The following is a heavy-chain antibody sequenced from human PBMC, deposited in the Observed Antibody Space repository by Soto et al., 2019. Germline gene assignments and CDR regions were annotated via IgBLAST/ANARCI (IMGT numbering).Heavy chain of an antibody. V-gene: IGHV3-30-3*01. J-gene: IGHJ4*02. Sequence: GGSLRVSCAASGFTFSSYAMHWVRQAPGKGLEWVAVISYDGSNKYYADSVKGRFTISRDNSKNTLYPQMNSLRPEDTAVYYCARGPGGPDGPGDYWGQGTLVTVSS. CDR2: ISYDGSNK. CDR3: ARGPGGPDGPGDY. CDR1: GFTFSSYA. D-gene: IGHD2-15*01.